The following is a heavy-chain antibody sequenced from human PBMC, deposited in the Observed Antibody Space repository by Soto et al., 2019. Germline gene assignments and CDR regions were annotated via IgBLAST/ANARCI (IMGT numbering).Heavy chain of an antibody. V-gene: IGHV1-46*03. Sequence: ASVQVSCKASGYTFTSYYMHWVRHAPGQGIEWMGIINPSGGSTSYAQKFQGRVTMTRDTSTSTVYMELSSLRSEDTAVYYCAVFGYVAVAGPTFDYWGQGTLVTVSS. D-gene: IGHD6-19*01. CDR1: GYTFTSYY. CDR2: INPSGGST. CDR3: AVFGYVAVAGPTFDY. J-gene: IGHJ4*02.